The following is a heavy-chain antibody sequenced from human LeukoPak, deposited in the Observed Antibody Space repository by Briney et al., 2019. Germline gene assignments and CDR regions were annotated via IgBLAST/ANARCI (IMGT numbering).Heavy chain of an antibody. CDR1: GFTFSDYY. CDR2: ISSSGSTI. J-gene: IGHJ4*02. Sequence: GGSLRLSCAASGFTFSDYYMSWIRQAPGKGLEWVSYISSSGSTIYFADSVKGRFTISRDNAKNSLYLQMNSLRAEDTAVYYCARDRLRIFGVVTYMFDYWGQGTLVTVSS. V-gene: IGHV3-11*01. CDR3: ARDRLRIFGVVTYMFDY. D-gene: IGHD3-3*01.